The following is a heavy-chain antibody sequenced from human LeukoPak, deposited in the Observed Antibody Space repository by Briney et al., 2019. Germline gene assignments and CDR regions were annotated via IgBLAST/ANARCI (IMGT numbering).Heavy chain of an antibody. J-gene: IGHJ4*02. Sequence: ASVKVSCKASGYTFTGYYMHWVRQAPGQGLEWMGRINPNSGGTNYAQKFQGRVTITRDNSISTAYMELRRLRTDDTAVYYCARDYYDSSGYYNYWGQGTMVTVSS. CDR1: GYTFTGYY. V-gene: IGHV1-2*06. CDR2: INPNSGGT. D-gene: IGHD3-22*01. CDR3: ARDYYDSSGYYNY.